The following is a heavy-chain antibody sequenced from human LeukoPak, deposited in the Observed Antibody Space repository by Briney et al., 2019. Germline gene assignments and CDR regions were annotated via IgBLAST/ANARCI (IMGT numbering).Heavy chain of an antibody. CDR3: ARDGRPADVYYYYMDV. J-gene: IGHJ6*03. Sequence: SETLSLTCTVSGYPISSGYYWGWIRQPPGKGLEWIGSIHHSGSTYYNPSLKSRVTISADTSKSHFSLKLRSVTAADPAVYYCARDGRPADVYYYYMDVWGKGTTVTVSS. V-gene: IGHV4-38-2*02. CDR1: GYPISSGYY. CDR2: IHHSGST.